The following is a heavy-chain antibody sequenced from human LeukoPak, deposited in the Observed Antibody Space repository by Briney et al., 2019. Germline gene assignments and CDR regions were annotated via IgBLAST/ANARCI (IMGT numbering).Heavy chain of an antibody. CDR1: HGSITSGNYH. Sequence: SQTLSLTCTVSHGSITSGNYHWSWIRQPAGKGLEWIGRIYSSGSTNSNPSLKSRVTISRDTSKNQCSLDLISVTAADTAVYYSAVRVGGNAFDIWGQGTMVTVSS. D-gene: IGHD1-26*01. V-gene: IGHV4-61*02. CDR3: AVRVGGNAFDI. CDR2: IYSSGST. J-gene: IGHJ3*02.